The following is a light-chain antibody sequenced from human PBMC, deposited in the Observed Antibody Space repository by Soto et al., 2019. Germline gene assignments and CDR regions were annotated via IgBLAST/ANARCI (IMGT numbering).Light chain of an antibody. Sequence: QSVLTHPPSASWSPGHSVTISCAGTSSDVGGYNYVSWYQQYPGKVPKLMIYEVSERPSGVPDRFSGSKSGNTAFLTVSGLQAEHEADYYCLSYADTDYVFGTGTKVTXL. CDR2: EVS. CDR1: SSDVGGYNY. J-gene: IGLJ1*01. CDR3: LSYADTDYV. V-gene: IGLV2-8*01.